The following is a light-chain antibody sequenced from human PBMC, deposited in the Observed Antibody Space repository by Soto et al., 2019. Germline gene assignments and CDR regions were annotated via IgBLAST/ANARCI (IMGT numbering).Light chain of an antibody. V-gene: IGKV3-20*01. CDR2: GAS. CDR3: QRYGSFRT. Sequence: EIVLTQSPGTLSLSPGERATLSCRASQSVRSNFLAWYQQKPGQAPRLLIYGASHRATGIPDRFNASGSGTDYTLTTARLGTEGFPMYYCQRYGSFRTCGQGTKVDIK. CDR1: QSVRSNF. J-gene: IGKJ1*01.